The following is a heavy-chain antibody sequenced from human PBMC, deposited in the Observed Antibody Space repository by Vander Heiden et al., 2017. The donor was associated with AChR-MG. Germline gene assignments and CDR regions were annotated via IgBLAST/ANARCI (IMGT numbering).Heavy chain of an antibody. Sequence: EVQLLESGGGLVQPGGSLRLSCAASGFTFSSYAMSWVRQAPGKGLEWVAAMSGSGGSTYYADSGTGRVTISRDNSKNTLYLQMNSLRAEDTAVYYCAKDRNPLLGFGEFIYYFDYWGQGTLVTVSS. V-gene: IGHV3-23*01. J-gene: IGHJ4*02. CDR1: GFTFSSYA. CDR2: MSGSGGST. CDR3: AKDRNPLLGFGEFIYYFDY. D-gene: IGHD3-10*01.